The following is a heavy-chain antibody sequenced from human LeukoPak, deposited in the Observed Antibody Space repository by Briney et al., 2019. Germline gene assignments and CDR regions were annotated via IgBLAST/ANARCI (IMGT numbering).Heavy chain of an antibody. CDR2: IWYDGSNK. J-gene: IGHJ4*02. V-gene: IGHV3-33*01. CDR1: GFTFSSYG. CDR3: ARDYCSGGSCYSRFDY. Sequence: GGSLRLSCAASGFTFSSYGMHWVRQAPGKGLEWVAVIWYDGSNKYYADSVKGRFTISRDNSKNTLYLQMNSLRAEDTAVYYCARDYCSGGSCYSRFDYWGQGTLVTVSS. D-gene: IGHD2-15*01.